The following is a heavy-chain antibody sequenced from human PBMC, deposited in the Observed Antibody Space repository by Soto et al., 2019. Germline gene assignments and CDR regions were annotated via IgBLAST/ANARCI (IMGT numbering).Heavy chain of an antibody. CDR1: GGTFSSCA. CDR2: IIPIFGTA. D-gene: IGHD2-15*01. Sequence: ASVKVSCKASGGTFSSCAISWVRQAPGQGLEWMGGIIPIFGTANYAQKFQGRVTITADESTSTAYMELSSLRSEDTAVYYCARARPDIVVVVAAKYYGMDVWGQGTTVTVSS. CDR3: ARARPDIVVVVAAKYYGMDV. J-gene: IGHJ6*02. V-gene: IGHV1-69*13.